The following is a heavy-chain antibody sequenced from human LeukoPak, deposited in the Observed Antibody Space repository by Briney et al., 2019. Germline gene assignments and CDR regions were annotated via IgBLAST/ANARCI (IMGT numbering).Heavy chain of an antibody. J-gene: IGHJ5*02. CDR1: GFTFSSYG. Sequence: GRSLRLFCAASGFTFSSYGMHWVRQAPGKGLEWVAVIWYDGSNKYYADSVKGRFAISRDNSKNTLYLQMNSLRAEDTAVYYCARDNMSRFDPWGQGTLVTVSS. V-gene: IGHV3-33*01. D-gene: IGHD2/OR15-2a*01. CDR3: ARDNMSRFDP. CDR2: IWYDGSNK.